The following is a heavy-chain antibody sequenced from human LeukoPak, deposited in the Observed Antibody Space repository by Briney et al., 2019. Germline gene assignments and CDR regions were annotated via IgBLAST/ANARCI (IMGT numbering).Heavy chain of an antibody. V-gene: IGHV4-38-2*02. D-gene: IGHD5-12*01. CDR3: ARNISGLGLYSHYAYDPAGAFDI. J-gene: IGHJ3*02. Sequence: SETLSLTCTVSGYSMNSFYYWGWIRQPPGKGLEWIGRIYNSGSTSYNPSLKSRVTLSIDTSKNQFSLKLTSVTAADTAVYYCARNISGLGLYSHYAYDPAGAFDIWGQGTMVTVSS. CDR1: GYSMNSFYY. CDR2: IYNSGST.